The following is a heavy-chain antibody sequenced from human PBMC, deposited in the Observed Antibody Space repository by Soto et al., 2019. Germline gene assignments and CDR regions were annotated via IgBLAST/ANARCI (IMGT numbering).Heavy chain of an antibody. J-gene: IGHJ4*02. Sequence: EVQLLESGGGLVQPGGSLRLSCAASGFTFSSYAMSWVRQAPGKGLEWVSAISGSGGSTYYADSVKGRFTISRDNSKNTGYLQMNSVRAEDTAVYYCAKKLTTVTDLLGGPFDYGGQGTLVTVSS. CDR3: AKKLTTVTDLLGGPFDY. D-gene: IGHD4-17*01. V-gene: IGHV3-23*01. CDR2: ISGSGGST. CDR1: GFTFSSYA.